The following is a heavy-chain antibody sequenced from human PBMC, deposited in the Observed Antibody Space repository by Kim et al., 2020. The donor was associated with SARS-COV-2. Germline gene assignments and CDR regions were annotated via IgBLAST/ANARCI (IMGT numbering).Heavy chain of an antibody. V-gene: IGHV3-30-3*01. CDR2: ISYDGSNK. CDR3: ARDYLDLTYYYGSGSYYYGMDV. CDR1: GFTFSSYA. Sequence: GGSLRLSCAASGFTFSSYAMHWVRQAPGKGLEWVAVISYDGSNKYYADSVKGRFTISRDNSKNTLYLQMNSLRAEDTAVYYCARDYLDLTYYYGSGSYYYGMDVWGQGTTVTVSS. J-gene: IGHJ6*02. D-gene: IGHD3-10*01.